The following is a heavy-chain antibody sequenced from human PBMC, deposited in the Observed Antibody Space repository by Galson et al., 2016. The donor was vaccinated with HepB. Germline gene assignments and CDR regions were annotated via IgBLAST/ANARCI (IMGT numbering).Heavy chain of an antibody. J-gene: IGHJ4*02. CDR2: FYSSGKT. Sequence: SLRLSCAASGFTVSSNNMDWVRQAPGKGLEWVSVFYSSGKTAHADSVEGGFTVSRDTSKNMLYLQMNSLRAEDTAIYYCVREVYGGALDYWGQGTLVSVSS. CDR1: GFTVSSNN. D-gene: IGHD4-23*01. V-gene: IGHV3-53*01. CDR3: VREVYGGALDY.